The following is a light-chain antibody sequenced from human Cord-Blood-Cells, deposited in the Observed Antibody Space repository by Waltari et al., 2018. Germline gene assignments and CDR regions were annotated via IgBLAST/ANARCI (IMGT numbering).Light chain of an antibody. V-gene: IGKV4-1*01. CDR3: QQYYSTPYT. CDR1: PSVLYSPNNKNY. Sequence: DIVMTQSPDSLAVSLGERATLNCKSSPSVLYSPNNKNYLAWYQQKPGQPPKLLIYWASTRESGVPDRFSGSGSGTDFTLTISSLQAEDVAVYYCQQYYSTPYTFGQGTKLEIK. J-gene: IGKJ2*01. CDR2: WAS.